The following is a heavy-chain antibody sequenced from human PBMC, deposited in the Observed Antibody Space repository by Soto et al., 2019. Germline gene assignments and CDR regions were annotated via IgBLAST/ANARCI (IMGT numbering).Heavy chain of an antibody. CDR3: AKKGTETVGQSWIDP. Sequence: GGSLRLSCAASGLTFSDCAMYLVRQVPGKGLEWVSSISASGGGTYYADSVKGRFTTSRDNSKNTLYLQMNSLRDEDTAVYYCAKKGTETVGQSWIDPWGQGTLVTVSS. J-gene: IGHJ5*02. CDR1: GLTFSDCA. D-gene: IGHD1-26*01. CDR2: ISASGGGT. V-gene: IGHV3-23*01.